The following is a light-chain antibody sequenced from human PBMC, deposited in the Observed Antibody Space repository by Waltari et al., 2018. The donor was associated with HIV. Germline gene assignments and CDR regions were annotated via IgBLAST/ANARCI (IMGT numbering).Light chain of an antibody. CDR1: SSHIGSTP. CDR2: SYV. CDR3: ATWDDSLNAWV. V-gene: IGLV1-44*01. Sequence: QSVLNQSPSASGTPGQRVIISCSGTSSHIGSTPVPWNQQFPGTAPKLRIYSYVQRPSGVPERFSGSKSATSASLAIGGLRSEDEADYYCATWDDSLNAWVFGGGTNLTVL. J-gene: IGLJ3*02.